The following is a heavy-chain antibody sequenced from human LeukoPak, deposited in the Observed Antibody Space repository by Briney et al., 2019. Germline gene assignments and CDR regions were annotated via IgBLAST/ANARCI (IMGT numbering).Heavy chain of an antibody. D-gene: IGHD6-13*01. Sequence: PSETLSLTCAVYGGSFSGYYWSWIRQPPGKGLEWIGEINHSGSTNYNPSIKSRVTISVDTSKNQFSLKLSSVTAADTAVYYCASEAAAGTRSDYWGQGTLVTVSS. CDR1: GGSFSGYY. CDR2: INHSGST. CDR3: ASEAAAGTRSDY. V-gene: IGHV4-34*01. J-gene: IGHJ4*02.